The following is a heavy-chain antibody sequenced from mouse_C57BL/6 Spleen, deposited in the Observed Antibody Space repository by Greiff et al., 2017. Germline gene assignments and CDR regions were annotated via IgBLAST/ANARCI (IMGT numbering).Heavy chain of an antibody. CDR1: GYTFTSYW. Sequence: QVQLQQPGAELVKPGASVKLSCKASGYTFTSYWMHWVKQRPGRGLEWIGRFDPNSGGTKYNEKFKSKATLTVDKPSSTAYMQLSSLTSEDSAVYYCATVTTVVKDAMDYWGQGTSVTVSS. J-gene: IGHJ4*01. CDR3: ATVTTVVKDAMDY. D-gene: IGHD1-1*01. V-gene: IGHV1-72*01. CDR2: FDPNSGGT.